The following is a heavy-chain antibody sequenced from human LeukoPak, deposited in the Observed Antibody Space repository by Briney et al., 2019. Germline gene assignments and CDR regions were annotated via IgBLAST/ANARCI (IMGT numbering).Heavy chain of an antibody. CDR3: ARDSSGYNWFDP. CDR1: GGSFSGYY. J-gene: IGHJ5*02. CDR2: INHSGST. Sequence: SETLSLTCAVYGGSFSGYYWSWIRQPPGKGLEWIGEINHSGSTNYNPSLKGRVTISVDTSKNQFSLKLSSVTAADTAVYYCARDSSGYNWFDPWGQGTLVTVSS. V-gene: IGHV4-34*01. D-gene: IGHD6-19*01.